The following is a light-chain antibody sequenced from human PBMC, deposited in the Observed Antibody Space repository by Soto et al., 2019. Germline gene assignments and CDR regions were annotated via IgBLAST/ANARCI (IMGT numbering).Light chain of an antibody. CDR1: QSVSSD. CDR2: GAS. CDR3: QQSSNCLWT. V-gene: IGKV3-15*01. Sequence: RPLYPTTLSASPGERATLSCRASQSVSSDLAWYQQKPGQAPRLLIYGASTRATGIPARFSGSGSGTEFTLTISSLQSEDFAVYHCQQSSNCLWTFGQGTKVDIK. J-gene: IGKJ1*01.